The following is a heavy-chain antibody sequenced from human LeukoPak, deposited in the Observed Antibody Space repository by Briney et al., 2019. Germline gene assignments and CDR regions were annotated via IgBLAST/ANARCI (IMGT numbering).Heavy chain of an antibody. CDR2: IWYDGSNK. Sequence: GGSLRLSCAVSGFTFSNDDMHWVRQAPGKGLEGVAVIWYDGSNKYYADSVNGRFTLSRDNSKTTLYLQMNTLTAEDTAVYYCARDPGGVVYFDYWGQGTLVTVSS. V-gene: IGHV3-33*01. CDR3: ARDPGGVVYFDY. J-gene: IGHJ4*02. CDR1: GFTFSNDD. D-gene: IGHD2-8*01.